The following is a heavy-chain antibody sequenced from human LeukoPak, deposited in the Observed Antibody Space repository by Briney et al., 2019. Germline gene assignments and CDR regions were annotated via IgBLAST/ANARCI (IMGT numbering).Heavy chain of an antibody. J-gene: IGHJ4*02. CDR2: IYYSGST. V-gene: IGHV4-59*08. CDR3: ARGDGYNPD. Sequence: SETLSLTCTVSGGFISSYYWSWIRQPPGKGLEWIGYIYYSGSTNYNPSLKSRVTISVDTSKNQFSLKLSSVTAADTAVYYCARGDGYNPDWGQGTLVTVSS. D-gene: IGHD5-24*01. CDR1: GGFISSYY.